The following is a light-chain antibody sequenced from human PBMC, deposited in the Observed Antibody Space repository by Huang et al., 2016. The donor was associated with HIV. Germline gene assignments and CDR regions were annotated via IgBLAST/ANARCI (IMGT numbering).Light chain of an antibody. CDR3: QQYDNWPQT. CDR2: DAS. CDR1: PGLGSN. V-gene: IGKV3-15*01. Sequence: EIMLTQSPATLSVSPGKRATLSCRASPGLGSNLAWYQQKPGQAPRLLIHDASTRATGIPDRFSGSGSGTDFTLTISSLQSEDPAVYFCQQYDNWPQTFGQGTKVEIK. J-gene: IGKJ1*01.